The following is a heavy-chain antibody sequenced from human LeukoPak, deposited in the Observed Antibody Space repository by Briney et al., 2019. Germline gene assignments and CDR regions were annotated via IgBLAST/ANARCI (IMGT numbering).Heavy chain of an antibody. V-gene: IGHV4-38-2*02. CDR3: AGDLVSAGGHWFDP. CDR2: IYHSGST. CDR1: GYSISSGYY. Sequence: KPSETLSLTCTVSGYSISSGYYWGWIRQPPGKGLEWIGSIYHSGSTYYNPSLKSRVTISVDTSKNQFSLKLSSVTAADTAVYYCAGDLVSAGGHWFDPWGQGTLVTVSS. D-gene: IGHD3-10*01. J-gene: IGHJ5*02.